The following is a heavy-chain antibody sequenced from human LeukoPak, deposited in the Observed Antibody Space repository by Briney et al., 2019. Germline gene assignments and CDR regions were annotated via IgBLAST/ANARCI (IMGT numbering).Heavy chain of an antibody. CDR1: GGSISSYY. V-gene: IGHV4-4*07. D-gene: IGHD3-22*01. CDR2: IYTSGST. Sequence: SETPSLTCTVSGGSISSYYWSWIRQPAGKGLEWIGRIYTSGSTNYNPSLKSRVTMSVDTSKNQFSLKLRSVTAADTAVYYCARDSYYYDGRGYYRFDYWGQGTLVTVSS. J-gene: IGHJ4*02. CDR3: ARDSYYYDGRGYYRFDY.